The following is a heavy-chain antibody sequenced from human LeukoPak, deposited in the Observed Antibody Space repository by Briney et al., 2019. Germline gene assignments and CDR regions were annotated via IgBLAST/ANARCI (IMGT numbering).Heavy chain of an antibody. D-gene: IGHD3-22*01. CDR3: AYSYDSSGCIDY. Sequence: GGSLRLSCAASGFTFSSYGMHWVRQAPGKWMEWVAFIRYDGSNKYYADSVKGRFTISRDNSKNTLYLQMNSLRAEDTAVYYCAYSYDSSGCIDYWGQGTLVTVSS. CDR1: GFTFSSYG. V-gene: IGHV3-30*02. J-gene: IGHJ4*02. CDR2: IRYDGSNK.